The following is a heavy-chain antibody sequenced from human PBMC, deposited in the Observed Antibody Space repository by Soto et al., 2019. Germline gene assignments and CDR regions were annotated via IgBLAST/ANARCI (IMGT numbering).Heavy chain of an antibody. V-gene: IGHV1-18*04. CDR1: GYTFTSYG. Sequence: ASVKFSCKASGYTFTSYGSSWVRQAPGQGLEWMGWISAYNGNTNYAQKLQGRVTMTTDTSTSTAYMELRSLRSDDTAVYYCARLEGNCGGDCLLYYYYGMDVWGQGTTVTVSS. CDR2: ISAYNGNT. CDR3: ARLEGNCGGDCLLYYYYGMDV. J-gene: IGHJ6*02. D-gene: IGHD2-21*02.